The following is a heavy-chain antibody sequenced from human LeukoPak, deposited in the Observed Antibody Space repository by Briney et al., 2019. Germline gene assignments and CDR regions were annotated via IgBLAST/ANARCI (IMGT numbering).Heavy chain of an antibody. CDR3: ARGPAVAGTGGSYFDY. CDR2: INHSGST. CDR1: GGSFSGYY. J-gene: IGHJ4*02. V-gene: IGHV4-34*01. Sequence: PSETLSLTCAVYGGSFSGYYWSWIRQPPGKGLEWIGEINHSGSTNYNPSLKSRVTISVDTSKNQFSLKLSSVTAADTAVYYCARGPAVAGTGGSYFDYWGQGTLVTVSS. D-gene: IGHD6-19*01.